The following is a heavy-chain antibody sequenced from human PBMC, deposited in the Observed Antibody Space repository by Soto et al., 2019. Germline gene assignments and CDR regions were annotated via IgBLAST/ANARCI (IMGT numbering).Heavy chain of an antibody. D-gene: IGHD2-21*02. Sequence: SETLSLTCAVSGGSIISADSYWFWIRQHPGKGLEWIGYIYYSGSTYYNPSLKSRITISVDTSKNQFSLKLSSVTAADTAVYYCARDAVVTPTRAGFDIWGQGTMVTVSS. J-gene: IGHJ3*02. CDR3: ARDAVVTPTRAGFDI. V-gene: IGHV4-31*11. CDR1: GGSIISADSY. CDR2: IYYSGST.